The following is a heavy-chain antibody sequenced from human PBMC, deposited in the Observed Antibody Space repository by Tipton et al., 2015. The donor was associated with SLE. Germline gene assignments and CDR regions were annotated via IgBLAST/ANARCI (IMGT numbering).Heavy chain of an antibody. CDR2: ISGSGGST. Sequence: SLRLSCAASGFTFSSYAMSWVRQAPGKGLEWVSAISGSGGSTYYADSVKGRFTISRDNSKNTLYLQMNSLRAEDTAVYYCAKNPTSYYDSSGYFDYWGQGTLGSVSS. D-gene: IGHD3-22*01. V-gene: IGHV3-23*01. CDR3: AKNPTSYYDSSGYFDY. CDR1: GFTFSSYA. J-gene: IGHJ4*02.